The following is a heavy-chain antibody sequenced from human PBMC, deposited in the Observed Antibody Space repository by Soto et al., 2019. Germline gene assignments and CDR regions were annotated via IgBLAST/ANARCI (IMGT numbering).Heavy chain of an antibody. CDR1: GYTFTTYG. Sequence: QVQLVQSGAEVRKPGASVKVSCKASGYTFTTYGISWVRQAPGQGLEWMGWISGYNGHTKYAQKFQGRVTMTTDTYTSTVDMDLRSLISDDTAVYYCAREGEMPYYYYGLDVWGQGTTVTVSS. V-gene: IGHV1-18*01. J-gene: IGHJ6*02. CDR2: ISGYNGHT. CDR3: AREGEMPYYYYGLDV. D-gene: IGHD3-16*01.